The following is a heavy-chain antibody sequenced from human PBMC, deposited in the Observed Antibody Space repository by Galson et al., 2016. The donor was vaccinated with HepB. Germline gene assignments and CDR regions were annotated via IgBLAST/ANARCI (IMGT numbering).Heavy chain of an antibody. CDR1: GFTVTNTY. D-gene: IGHD3-9*01. Sequence: SLRLSCAASGFTVTNTYMSWVRQAPGKGLEWVSLIYSGGTTFYADSVNGRFTISRDNSKNTLFLQMNSLRAEDTAVYYCATSEGGGHWLSNHYHFYAMDVWGPGTTVSVSS. J-gene: IGHJ6*02. CDR2: IYSGGTT. V-gene: IGHV3-53*01. CDR3: ATSEGGGHWLSNHYHFYAMDV.